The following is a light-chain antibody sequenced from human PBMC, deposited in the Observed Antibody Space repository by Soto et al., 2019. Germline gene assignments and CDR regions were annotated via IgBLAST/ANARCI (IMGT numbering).Light chain of an antibody. CDR3: RSFTATTTLDV. J-gene: IGLJ1*01. CDR2: GVS. Sequence: QSALTQPASVSGSPGQSITISCTGTSSDVGAYKYVSWYHQHPGKVPKLIIYGVSNRPSGVSNRFSGSKSGNTAFLTISGIQPPEEADYYCRSFTATTTLDVFGTGTKATVL. CDR1: SSDVGAYKY. V-gene: IGLV2-14*03.